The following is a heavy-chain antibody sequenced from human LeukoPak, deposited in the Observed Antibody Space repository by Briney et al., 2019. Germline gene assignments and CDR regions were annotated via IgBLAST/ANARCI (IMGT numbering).Heavy chain of an antibody. D-gene: IGHD2-2*01. J-gene: IGHJ4*02. CDR2: ISGSGYNT. V-gene: IGHV3-23*01. Sequence: GGSLRLSCAVSGFTFSSYAISWVRQAPGTGLQWVSAISGSGYNTYYADSVKGRFTISRDNPKSTLYLQMDSLRAEDTAVYYCARDAYCTSASCRRDFDSWGQGTLVTVSS. CDR1: GFTFSSYA. CDR3: ARDAYCTSASCRRDFDS.